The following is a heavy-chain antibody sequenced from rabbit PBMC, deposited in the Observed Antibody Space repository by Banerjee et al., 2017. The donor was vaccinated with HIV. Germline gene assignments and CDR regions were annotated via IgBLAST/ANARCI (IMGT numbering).Heavy chain of an antibody. Sequence: QEQLEESGGDLVKPEGSLTLTCTASGFDFSSSYWLCWVRQAPGKGLEWIGIIYAGKSSTDYASWVNGRFTISSDNAQNTLDLQMNSLTAADTATYFCARGDTGSRHSPFNLWGPGTLVTVS. J-gene: IGHJ4*01. CDR2: IYAGKSST. V-gene: IGHV1S45*01. CDR1: GFDFSSSYW. D-gene: IGHD1-1*01. CDR3: ARGDTGSRHSPFNL.